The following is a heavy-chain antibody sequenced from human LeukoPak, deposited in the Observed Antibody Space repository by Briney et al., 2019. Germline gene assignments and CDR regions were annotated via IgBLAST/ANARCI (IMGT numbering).Heavy chain of an antibody. CDR2: ISGSGGST. J-gene: IGHJ4*02. CDR1: GFTFSSYA. CDR3: AKTGFEGGSSWPHFDD. V-gene: IGHV3-23*01. Sequence: GGSLRLSCAASGFTFSSYAMSWVRQAPGKGLEWVSAISGSGGSTYYADSVKGRFTISRDNSKNTLYLQMNSLRAEDTAVYYCAKTGFEGGSSWPHFDDWGQGTLVTVSS. D-gene: IGHD6-13*01.